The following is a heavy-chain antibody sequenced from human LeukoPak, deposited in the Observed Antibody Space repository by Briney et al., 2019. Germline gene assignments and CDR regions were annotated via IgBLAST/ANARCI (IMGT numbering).Heavy chain of an antibody. V-gene: IGHV3-74*01. CDR3: ARGGYHHGFDI. D-gene: IGHD2-15*01. CDR1: GFTFNSYW. CDR2: INIDGSDT. J-gene: IGHJ3*02. Sequence: GGSLRLSCAASGFTFNSYWFHWVRQAPGKGLVWVSRINIDGSDTIYADSVKRRFTISRDNAKSTVYLQMNSLKAEDTAVYYCARGGYHHGFDIWGQGTMVTVSS.